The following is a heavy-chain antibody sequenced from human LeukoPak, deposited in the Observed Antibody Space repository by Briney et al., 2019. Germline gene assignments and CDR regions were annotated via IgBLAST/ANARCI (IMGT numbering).Heavy chain of an antibody. J-gene: IGHJ4*02. CDR1: GGTFSSYA. CDR3: ARESVGATLSY. D-gene: IGHD1-26*01. Sequence: ASVKVFCKASGGTFSSYAISWVLQAPGHGLDLMGGIIPIFGTANYAQKLQGRVTITTDESTSTAYMELSSLRSEDTAVYYCARESVGATLSYWGQGTLVTVSS. V-gene: IGHV1-69*05. CDR2: IIPIFGTA.